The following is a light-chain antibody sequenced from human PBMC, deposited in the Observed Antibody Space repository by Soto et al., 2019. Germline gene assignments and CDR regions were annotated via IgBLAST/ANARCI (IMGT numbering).Light chain of an antibody. J-gene: IGKJ1*01. CDR3: QQYNDNSWT. Sequence: DIQMIQSPSTLSASIGDRVTITCHASQSMGSWLAWYQQRPGKAPKVLIYDVSTLKSGVPSRFSGSGSGTVFTLTISNLQPEDFATYYCQQYNDNSWTFGQGTKVEIK. V-gene: IGKV1-5*01. CDR2: DVS. CDR1: QSMGSW.